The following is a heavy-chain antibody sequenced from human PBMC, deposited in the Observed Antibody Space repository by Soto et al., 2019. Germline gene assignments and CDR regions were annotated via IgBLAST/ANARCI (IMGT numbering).Heavy chain of an antibody. Sequence: QVQLQESGPGLVKPSETLSLTCTVSGGSISSYYWSWIRQPPGKGLEWIGYIYYSGSTNYNPSLKSRVTLSVDTSKNQFSLKLSSVTAADTAVYYCASRWGGTFDYWGQGTLVTVSS. CDR1: GGSISSYY. D-gene: IGHD2-21*01. J-gene: IGHJ4*02. V-gene: IGHV4-59*01. CDR2: IYYSGST. CDR3: ASRWGGTFDY.